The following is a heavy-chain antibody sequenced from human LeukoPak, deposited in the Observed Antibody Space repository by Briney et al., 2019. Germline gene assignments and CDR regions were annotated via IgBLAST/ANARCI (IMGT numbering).Heavy chain of an antibody. V-gene: IGHV4-30-4*08. J-gene: IGHJ4*02. CDR1: GGSLSRGDYY. CDR2: IYYSGTT. Sequence: SETLSLTCTVSGGSLSRGDYYWSWIRQPPGKGLEWIGYIYYSGTTYYNPSLKSRVTISIDTSKNQFSLKLSSVTAADTAVYYCARWLTPERFDYWGQGTLVTVSS. CDR3: ARWLTPERFDY. D-gene: IGHD4-23*01.